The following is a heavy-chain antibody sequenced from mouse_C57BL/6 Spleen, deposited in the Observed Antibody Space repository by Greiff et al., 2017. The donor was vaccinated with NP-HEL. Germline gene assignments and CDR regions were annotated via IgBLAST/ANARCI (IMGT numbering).Heavy chain of an antibody. J-gene: IGHJ2*01. D-gene: IGHD1-1*01. CDR1: GYTFTDYY. CDR2: INPNNGGT. CDR3: AREGITTVVATRGFDY. Sequence: EVQLQQSGPELVKPGASVKISCKASGYTFTDYYMNWVKQSHGKSLEWIGDINPNNGGTSYNQKFKGKATLTVDKSSSTAYMELRSLTSEDSAVYYCAREGITTVVATRGFDYWGQGTTLTVSS. V-gene: IGHV1-26*01.